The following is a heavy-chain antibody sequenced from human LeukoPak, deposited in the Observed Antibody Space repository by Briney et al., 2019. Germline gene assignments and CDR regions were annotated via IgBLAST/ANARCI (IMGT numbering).Heavy chain of an antibody. V-gene: IGHV4-39*01. CDR3: ATGQYYSGSSYNTFDY. CDR2: IYYSGRT. Sequence: SETLSLTCTVSGGSISSSSYYWGWIRQRPGKGLEWIGSIYYSGRTYYNPSLKSRVTISVDTSKNQFSLKLSSVTAADTAVYYCATGQYYSGSSYNTFDYWGQGTLVTVSS. J-gene: IGHJ4*02. D-gene: IGHD3-10*01. CDR1: GGSISSSSYY.